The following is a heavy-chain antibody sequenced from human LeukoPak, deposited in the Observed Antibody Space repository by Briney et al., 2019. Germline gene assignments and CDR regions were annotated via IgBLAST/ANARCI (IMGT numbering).Heavy chain of an antibody. D-gene: IGHD3-9*01. Sequence: PGGSLRLSCAGSGFTFSNFAMSWVRQGPANGLEWVSGISGSGGDTAYADSVKGRFTVSRDNSRNTVYLQMNSLRAEDTAVYYCAKEESPDYDIMTTFFSSFLDWGQGTLVTVSS. J-gene: IGHJ4*02. CDR3: AKEESPDYDIMTTFFSSFLD. CDR2: ISGSGGDT. V-gene: IGHV3-23*01. CDR1: GFTFSNFA.